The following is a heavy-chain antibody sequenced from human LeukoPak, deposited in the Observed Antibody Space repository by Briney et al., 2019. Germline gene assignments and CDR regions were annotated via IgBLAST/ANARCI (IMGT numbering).Heavy chain of an antibody. CDR2: INHSGST. V-gene: IGHV4-34*01. Sequence: PSETLSLTCAVYGGSFSGYYWSWIRQPPGKGLEWIGEINHSGSTNYNPSLKSRVTISVDTSKNQFSLKLSSVTAADTAVYYCARGAAALFDYWGQGTLVTSPQ. D-gene: IGHD2-2*01. CDR3: ARGAAALFDY. CDR1: GGSFSGYY. J-gene: IGHJ4*02.